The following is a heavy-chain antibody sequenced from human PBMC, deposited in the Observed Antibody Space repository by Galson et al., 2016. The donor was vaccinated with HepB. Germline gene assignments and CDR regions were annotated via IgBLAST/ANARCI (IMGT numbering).Heavy chain of an antibody. Sequence: SLRLSCAASGFTVSNNYMRWVRQVPGKGLEWVSLIYSGGSTSYADSVKGRFTISRDSSKNTLYLQMNSLRAEDTAVYYCARNRHCSGGSCYGAWGQGTLVTVSS. CDR2: IYSGGST. D-gene: IGHD2-15*01. V-gene: IGHV3-66*01. CDR3: ARNRHCSGGSCYGA. J-gene: IGHJ5*02. CDR1: GFTVSNNY.